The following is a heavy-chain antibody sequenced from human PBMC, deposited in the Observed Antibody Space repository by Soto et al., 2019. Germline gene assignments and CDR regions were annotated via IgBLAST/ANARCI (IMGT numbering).Heavy chain of an antibody. CDR3: ARVTYDSFTAYSYYFDY. J-gene: IGHJ4*02. CDR2: VYSSGTT. V-gene: IGHV4-61*08. CDR1: GGSISSGDYY. Sequence: PSETLSLTCTVSGGSISSGDYYWTWIRQSPGKGLEWIGYVYSSGTTNYNPSLKSRVAMSVDTSKNQFSLRLNSVTAADTAVYYCARVTYDSFTAYSYYFDYWGQGTLVTVSS. D-gene: IGHD3-9*01.